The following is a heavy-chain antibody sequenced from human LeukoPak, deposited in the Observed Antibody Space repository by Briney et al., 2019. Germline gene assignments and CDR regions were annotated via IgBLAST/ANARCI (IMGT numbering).Heavy chain of an antibody. CDR2: IYYSGST. Sequence: PSETLSLTCTVSGGSMSSDYWSWIRRPPGKGLEWIAYIYYSGSTNYNPSLKSRLTISVDTSKNQFSLKLSSVTAADTAVYYCARAAVAGIWFDPWGQGTLVTVSS. V-gene: IGHV4-59*01. CDR1: GGSMSSDY. J-gene: IGHJ5*02. CDR3: ARAAVAGIWFDP. D-gene: IGHD6-19*01.